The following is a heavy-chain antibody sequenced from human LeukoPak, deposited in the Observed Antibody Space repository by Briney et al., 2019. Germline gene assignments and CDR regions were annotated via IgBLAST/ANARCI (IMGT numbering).Heavy chain of an antibody. J-gene: IGHJ4*02. CDR3: ARDKGYNSAY. D-gene: IGHD5-24*01. V-gene: IGHV3-7*01. CDR2: IRMDGGEQ. Sequence: PGGSLRLSCAASGFTFSSYWMTWVRQTPGKGLEWVANIRMDGGEQYYMDSVEGRFTISRDNAMNSLYLQMYSLRPEDTAVYYCARDKGYNSAYWGRGTLVTVSS. CDR1: GFTFSSYW.